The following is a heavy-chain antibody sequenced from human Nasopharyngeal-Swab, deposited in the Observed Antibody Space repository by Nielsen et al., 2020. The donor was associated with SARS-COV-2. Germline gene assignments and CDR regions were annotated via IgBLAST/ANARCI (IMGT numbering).Heavy chain of an antibody. CDR3: ARGTATGWFDP. CDR1: GFTFSDYY. Sequence: GESLKISCAASGFTFSDYYMSWIRQAPGKGLEWVSYISSSSSYTNYADSVKGRFTISRDNAKNSLYLQMNSLRAEGTAVYYCARGTATGWFDPWGQGTLVTVSS. V-gene: IGHV3-11*05. D-gene: IGHD4-17*01. CDR2: ISSSSSYT. J-gene: IGHJ5*02.